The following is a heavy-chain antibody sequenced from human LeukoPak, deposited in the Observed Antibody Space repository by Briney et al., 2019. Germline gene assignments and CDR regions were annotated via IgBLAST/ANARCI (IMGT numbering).Heavy chain of an antibody. J-gene: IGHJ3*02. V-gene: IGHV4-34*01. CDR3: ARARNYYDSSDYYYEGDAFDI. CDR1: GGSFSGYY. D-gene: IGHD3-22*01. CDR2: INHSGST. Sequence: AETLSLTCAVYGGSFSGYYWSWIRQPPGKGLEWIGEINHSGSTNYNPSLKSRVTISVDKSKNQFSLKLSSVTAADTAVYYCARARNYYDSSDYYYEGDAFDIWGQGTMVTVSS.